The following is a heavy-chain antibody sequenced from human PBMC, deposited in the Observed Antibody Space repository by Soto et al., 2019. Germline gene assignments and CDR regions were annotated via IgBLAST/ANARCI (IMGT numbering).Heavy chain of an antibody. D-gene: IGHD3-22*01. J-gene: IGHJ4*02. CDR1: GGTFSSYA. CDR3: AGGGYYDSSVRTQKFAY. CDR2: IIPIFGTA. Sequence: QVQLVQSGAEVKKPGSSVKVSCKASGGTFSSYAISWVRQAPGQGLEWMGVIIPIFGTANYAQKFQGRVTITADESTSTAYMDLSSLKSEDTAVYYCAGGGYYDSSVRTQKFAYWGQGTLVTVSS. V-gene: IGHV1-69*01.